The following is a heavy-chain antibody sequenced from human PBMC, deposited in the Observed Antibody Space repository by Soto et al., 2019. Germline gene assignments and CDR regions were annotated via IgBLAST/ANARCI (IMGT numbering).Heavy chain of an antibody. Sequence: GGSLRLSCAASGFTFSSYAMSWVRQAPGKGLEWVSATSGSGGSTYYADSVKGRFTISRDNSKNTLYLQMNSLRAEDTAVYYCAKIATAYYYYYGMDVWGQGTTVTVSS. J-gene: IGHJ6*02. D-gene: IGHD2-21*02. CDR1: GFTFSSYA. CDR3: AKIATAYYYYYGMDV. V-gene: IGHV3-23*01. CDR2: TSGSGGST.